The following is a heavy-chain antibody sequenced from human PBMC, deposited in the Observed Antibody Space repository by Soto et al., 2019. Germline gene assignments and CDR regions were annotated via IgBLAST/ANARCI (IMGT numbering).Heavy chain of an antibody. V-gene: IGHV3-48*01. J-gene: IGHJ3*01. CDR1: GFTFSNYG. CDR3: ARAYSSSSGKNAFDV. D-gene: IGHD6-13*01. CDR2: ISPSSSTI. Sequence: EVQLVESGGGLVQPGGSLRLSCAASGFTFSNYGMNWVRQAPGKGLEWVSYISPSSSTIYYADSVKGRFTISRENAMNSLYLQMNSLRAEDTALYYCARAYSSSSGKNAFDVWGHGTMVTVSS.